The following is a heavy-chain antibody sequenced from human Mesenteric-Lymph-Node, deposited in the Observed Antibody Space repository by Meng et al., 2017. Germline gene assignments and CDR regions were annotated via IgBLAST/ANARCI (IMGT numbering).Heavy chain of an antibody. CDR3: ARGGGNSWYIDY. V-gene: IGHV4-34*01. CDR2: INHSGST. CDR1: GGSFSGYY. D-gene: IGHD6-13*01. Sequence: QVQLQQWGAGLLKSSETLSLTCAVHGGSFSGYYWSWIRQPPGKGLEWIGEINHSGSTNYNPSLKSRVTISVDTSKNQFSLKLSSVTAADTAVYYCARGGGNSWYIDYWGQGTLVTVSS. J-gene: IGHJ4*02.